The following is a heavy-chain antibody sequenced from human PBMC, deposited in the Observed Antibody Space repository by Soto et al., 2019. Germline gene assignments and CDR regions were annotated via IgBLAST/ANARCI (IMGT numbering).Heavy chain of an antibody. J-gene: IGHJ6*02. Sequence: QVQLVQSGAEVKMPGSSVRVSCKASGGSFSKYGISWVRQAPGQGLEWMGGIIPMFGIGNYAEKFLGRVTITAEESTSTSHMEPSSQRSEDAAVYFCARGDRENYFYAMDVWGQGTTVTVSS. D-gene: IGHD1-26*01. V-gene: IGHV1-69*01. CDR1: GGSFSKYG. CDR2: IIPMFGIG. CDR3: ARGDRENYFYAMDV.